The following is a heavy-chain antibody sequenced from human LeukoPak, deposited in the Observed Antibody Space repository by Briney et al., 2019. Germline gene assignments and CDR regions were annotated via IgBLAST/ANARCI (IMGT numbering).Heavy chain of an antibody. V-gene: IGHV3-33*01. J-gene: IGHJ4*02. CDR2: IWSDGTNQ. CDR3: ARDAQRGFDYSNSLEY. CDR1: GFTFSHYG. Sequence: SGGSLRLSCAAAGFTFSHYGMHWVRQAPGKGLEWVAVIWSDGTNQYYGDSVKGRFTISRDDSGNTVYLQMNSLRPEDTGVYYCARDAQRGFDYSNSLEYWGQGTPVTAST. D-gene: IGHD4-11*01.